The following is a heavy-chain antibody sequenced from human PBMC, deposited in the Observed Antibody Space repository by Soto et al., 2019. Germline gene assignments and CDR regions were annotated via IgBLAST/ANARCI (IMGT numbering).Heavy chain of an antibody. Sequence: GGSLRLSCVVSGRTFRSYDMTWVRQAPGKGLEWVSTILVDGRTFYVDSVKGRFTISRDNSRNTVYLQMNSLTAGDTALYYCAKATATGGGAFDFCGQGTMVTVSS. CDR1: GRTFRSYD. D-gene: IGHD2-8*02. V-gene: IGHV3-23*01. J-gene: IGHJ3*01. CDR2: ILVDGRT. CDR3: AKATATGGGAFDF.